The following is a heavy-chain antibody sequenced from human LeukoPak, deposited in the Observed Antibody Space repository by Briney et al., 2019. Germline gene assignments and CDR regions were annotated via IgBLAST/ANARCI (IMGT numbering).Heavy chain of an antibody. CDR2: ISTSGSSI. Sequence: GGSLRLSCAASGFIFSAYEMHCVRQARGKGLEWISFISTSGSSIFYADSVKGRFTFSRDNARNSLYLQVNSLRAEDTALYYCARDGPAYSFEYWGQGTLVTVSS. V-gene: IGHV3-48*03. J-gene: IGHJ4*02. D-gene: IGHD5-18*01. CDR3: ARDGPAYSFEY. CDR1: GFIFSAYE.